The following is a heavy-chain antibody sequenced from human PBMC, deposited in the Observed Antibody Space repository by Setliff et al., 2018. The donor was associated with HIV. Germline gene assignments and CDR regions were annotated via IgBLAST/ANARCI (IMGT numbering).Heavy chain of an antibody. J-gene: IGHJ4*02. D-gene: IGHD3-9*01. CDR1: GDSISNYY. CDR2: IYTTGST. V-gene: IGHV4-4*09. CDR3: ARQTWEYYDTLTGYYRSPKNFDS. Sequence: SETLSLTCTVSGDSISNYYWSWVRQPPGKGLEWIGYIYTTGSTNYNPSLKSRVTMSVDTSKNQFSLKLSSVTAADTAVYYCARQTWEYYDTLTGYYRSPKNFDSWGQGTLVTVSS.